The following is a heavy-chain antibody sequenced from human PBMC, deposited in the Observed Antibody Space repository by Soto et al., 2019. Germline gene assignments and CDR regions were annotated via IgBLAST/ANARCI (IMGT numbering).Heavy chain of an antibody. CDR2: IYNSGTT. Sequence: SETLSLTCTVSSGSISSGDYYWSWIRQSPGKGLEWIAYIYNSGTTYYNPSLRSRLTISIDTSKNQFSLKLSSVTAADTAVYYCARVHGNYNWFDPWGQGTLVTVSS. CDR3: ARVHGNYNWFDP. CDR1: SGSISSGDYY. J-gene: IGHJ5*02. V-gene: IGHV4-30-4*01.